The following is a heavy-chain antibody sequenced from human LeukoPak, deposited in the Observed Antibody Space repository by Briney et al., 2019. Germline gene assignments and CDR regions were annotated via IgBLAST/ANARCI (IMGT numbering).Heavy chain of an antibody. D-gene: IGHD3-16*01. CDR3: ARDRWSVITGRGAFDI. Sequence: GGSLRLSCAASGFTFSSYSMNWVRQAPGKGLEWVSSISSSSSYIYYADSVKGRFTISRDNAKNSLYLQMNSLRAEDTAVYYCARDRWSVITGRGAFDIWGQGTMVTVSS. CDR2: ISSSSSYI. J-gene: IGHJ3*02. V-gene: IGHV3-21*01. CDR1: GFTFSSYS.